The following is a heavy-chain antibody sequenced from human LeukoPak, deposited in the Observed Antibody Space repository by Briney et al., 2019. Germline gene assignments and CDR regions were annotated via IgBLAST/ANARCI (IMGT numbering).Heavy chain of an antibody. J-gene: IGHJ4*02. CDR1: GFTFSSYG. CDR3: AKEVAVAGTSLRAYFDY. D-gene: IGHD6-19*01. V-gene: IGHV3-33*06. Sequence: PGGSLRLSCAASGFTFSSYGMHWVRQAPGKGLEWVAVIWYDGSNKYYADSVKGRFTISRDNSKNTLYLQMNSLRAEDTAVYYCAKEVAVAGTSLRAYFDYWGQGTLVTVSS. CDR2: IWYDGSNK.